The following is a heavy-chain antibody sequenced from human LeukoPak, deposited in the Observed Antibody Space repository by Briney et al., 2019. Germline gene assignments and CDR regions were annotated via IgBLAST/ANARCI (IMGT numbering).Heavy chain of an antibody. D-gene: IGHD2-21*01. V-gene: IGHV3-48*03. CDR3: ARDTLWSYFDY. J-gene: IGHJ4*02. Sequence: GGSLRLSCAASGFSFSSYEMNWVRQAPGKGLEWISYISNTATTIDYADSVKGRFTISRDNAKNSLYLQMKSMRAEDTVAYYCARDTLWSYFDYWGQGTLVTVSS. CDR1: GFSFSSYE. CDR2: ISNTATTI.